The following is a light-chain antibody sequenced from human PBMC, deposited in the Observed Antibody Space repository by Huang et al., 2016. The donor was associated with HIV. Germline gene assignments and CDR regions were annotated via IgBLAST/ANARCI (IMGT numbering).Light chain of an antibody. CDR1: QSRLHSTGYNY. J-gene: IGKJ5*01. CDR3: MQALQTPRT. Sequence: DIVMTQSPLSLPVSPGEPASIACRSSQSRLHSTGYNYLDWYLQKPGQSPQLLIYLSSSRDCGVPDRFSGSAAVLDFTLKISRVEAEDVGVYYCMQALQTPRTFGQGTRLEIK. CDR2: LSS. V-gene: IGKV2-28*01.